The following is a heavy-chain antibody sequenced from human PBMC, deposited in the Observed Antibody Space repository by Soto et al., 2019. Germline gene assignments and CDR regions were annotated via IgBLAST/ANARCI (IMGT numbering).Heavy chain of an antibody. CDR2: IRFDGSNT. Sequence: GGSLRLSCAASAVTFTGFGTHWVRQAPGKGLEWVAVIRFDGSNTYYADSVKGRFTISRDNPKNMLYLQMNSLRAEDTAIYYCARDGVGTTTYFGYFDYWGLGTLVTVFS. V-gene: IGHV3-33*01. J-gene: IGHJ4*02. D-gene: IGHD1-26*01. CDR1: AVTFTGFG. CDR3: ARDGVGTTTYFGYFDY.